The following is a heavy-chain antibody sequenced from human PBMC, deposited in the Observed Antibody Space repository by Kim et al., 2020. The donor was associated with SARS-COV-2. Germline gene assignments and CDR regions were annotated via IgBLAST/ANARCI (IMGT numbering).Heavy chain of an antibody. V-gene: IGHV4-59*01. J-gene: IGHJ5*02. CDR1: GGSISSYY. Sequence: SETLSLTCTVSGGSISSYYWSWIRQPPGKGLEWIGYIYYSGSTNYNPSLKSRVTISVDTSKNQFSLKLSSVTAADTAVYYCARVKEYGDYVNWFDPWGQGTLVTVSS. CDR2: IYYSGST. D-gene: IGHD4-17*01. CDR3: ARVKEYGDYVNWFDP.